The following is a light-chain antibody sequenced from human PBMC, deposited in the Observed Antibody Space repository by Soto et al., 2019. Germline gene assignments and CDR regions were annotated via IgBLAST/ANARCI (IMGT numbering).Light chain of an antibody. CDR2: GAS. Sequence: EIVMTQSPATLSVSPGERATLSCRASHSVSSNLAWYQQKPGQPPRLLIYGASTRATGFPARFSGSGSGTEFTLTISSLQSEDFAVYYCQQYNNWPLTFGGGTKVEIK. CDR1: HSVSSN. V-gene: IGKV3-15*01. J-gene: IGKJ4*01. CDR3: QQYNNWPLT.